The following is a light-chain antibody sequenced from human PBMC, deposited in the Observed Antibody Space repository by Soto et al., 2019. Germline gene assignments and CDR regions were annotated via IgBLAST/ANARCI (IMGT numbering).Light chain of an antibody. CDR1: QDISNY. CDR2: AAS. V-gene: IGKV1-27*01. Sequence: DIQMTQSPSSLSASVGDRVTITCRASQDISNYLAWYQQKPEKVPKLLIYAASTLQSGVPSRFSGSGSGTDFTLTISSLQPEDFATYYCQKYNSAPHTFGQGTKVDIK. CDR3: QKYNSAPHT. J-gene: IGKJ1*01.